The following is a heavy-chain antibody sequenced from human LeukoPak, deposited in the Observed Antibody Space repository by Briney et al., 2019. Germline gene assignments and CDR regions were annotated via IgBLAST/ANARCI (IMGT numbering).Heavy chain of an antibody. J-gene: IGHJ3*02. CDR1: GFTFSSYG. CDR3: ARDFPQPSSGWFENPGAAFDI. CDR2: IWFDGSNK. Sequence: GRSLRLSCAASGFTFSSYGMHWVRQAPGKGLEWVAVIWFDGSNKNYADSVKGRFTISRDNSKNTVYLQMNSLRAEDTAVYYCARDFPQPSSGWFENPGAAFDIWGQGTMVTVSS. D-gene: IGHD6-19*01. V-gene: IGHV3-33*01.